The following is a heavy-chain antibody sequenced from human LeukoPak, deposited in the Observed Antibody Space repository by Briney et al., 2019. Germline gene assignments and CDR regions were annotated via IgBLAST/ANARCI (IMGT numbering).Heavy chain of an antibody. CDR1: GDSVSINSFF. V-gene: IGHV4-39*07. Sequence: SETLSLTCTVSGDSVSINSFFWGWIRQPPGKGLEWIGSISYSGSTPYNPSLKSRVTISVDTSKNQFSLKLTSVTAADTAIYYCARATRGGLYGSGVFDYWGQGTLVTVSS. J-gene: IGHJ4*02. CDR3: ARATRGGLYGSGVFDY. CDR2: ISYSGST. D-gene: IGHD3-10*01.